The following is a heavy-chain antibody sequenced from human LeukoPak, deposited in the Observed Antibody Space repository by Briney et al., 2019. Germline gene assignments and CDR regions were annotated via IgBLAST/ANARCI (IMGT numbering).Heavy chain of an antibody. CDR1: GFIFGDYA. CDR3: TTYYGSRSYYDAANIYYFDY. J-gene: IGHJ4*02. D-gene: IGHD3-10*01. CDR2: IRGKAYGGTT. Sequence: EPGRSLRLSCTASGFIFGDYAMSWVRQAPGKGLEWVGFIRGKAYGGTTEYAASVKGRFTISRDDSKSIAYLQMNSLKTEDTAVYYCTTYYGSRSYYDAANIYYFDYWGQGTLVTVSS. V-gene: IGHV3-49*04.